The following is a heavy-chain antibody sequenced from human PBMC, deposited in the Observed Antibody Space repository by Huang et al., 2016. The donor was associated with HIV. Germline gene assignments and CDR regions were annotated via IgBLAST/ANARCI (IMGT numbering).Heavy chain of an antibody. J-gene: IGHJ4*02. CDR1: GYTFTDSS. V-gene: IGHV1-2*02. D-gene: IGHD6-6*01. CDR3: ARDWSFGSSTSPAD. CDR2: INPKRGGT. Sequence: QVQLVQSGAEVKNPGASVRVSCKASGYTFTDSSIHWVRQAPGQGLEWMGWINPKRGGTMYAQRFQGRITMTRDTTISTVHMDLRRIQSDDTAVYFCARDWSFGSSTSPADWGQGTLVTVSS.